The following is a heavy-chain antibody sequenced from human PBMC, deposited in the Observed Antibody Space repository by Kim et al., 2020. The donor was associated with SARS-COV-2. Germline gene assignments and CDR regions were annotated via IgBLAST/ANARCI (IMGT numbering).Heavy chain of an antibody. J-gene: IGHJ6*02. D-gene: IGHD3-22*01. CDR2: IWYDGSNK. CDR1: GFTFSSYG. V-gene: IGHV3-33*08. CDR3: ARGAEDYYDSSGYYYYGMDV. Sequence: GGSLRLSCAASGFTFSSYGMHWARQAPGKGLEWVAVIWYDGSNKYYADSVKGRFTISRDNSKNTLYLQMNSLRAEDTAVYYCARGAEDYYDSSGYYYYGMDVWGQGTTVTVSS.